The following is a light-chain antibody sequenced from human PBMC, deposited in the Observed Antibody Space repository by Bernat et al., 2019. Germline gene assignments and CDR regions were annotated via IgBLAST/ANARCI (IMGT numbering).Light chain of an antibody. CDR3: QQSYSTPRA. CDR2: AAS. V-gene: IGKV1-39*01. Sequence: DIQMTQSPSSLSASVGDRVTITCRASQSISSYLNWYQQKPGKAPKLLIYAASSLQSGVPSRFSGRGSGTDFTLTISSLQPEDFATYYCQQSYSTPRAFGQRTKVTIK. CDR1: QSISSY. J-gene: IGKJ1*01.